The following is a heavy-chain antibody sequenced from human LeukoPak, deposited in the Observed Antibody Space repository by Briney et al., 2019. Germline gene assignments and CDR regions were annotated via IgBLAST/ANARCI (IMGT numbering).Heavy chain of an antibody. J-gene: IGHJ4*02. CDR2: ISGSGGST. Sequence: GGSLRLSCAASGFTFSSYAMSWVRQAPGKGLEWVLAISGSGGSTYYADSVKGRFTISRDNSKNTLYLQMNSLRAEDTAVYYCALVREAATLLPDYWGQGTLVTVSS. D-gene: IGHD2-15*01. CDR1: GFTFSSYA. CDR3: ALVREAATLLPDY. V-gene: IGHV3-23*01.